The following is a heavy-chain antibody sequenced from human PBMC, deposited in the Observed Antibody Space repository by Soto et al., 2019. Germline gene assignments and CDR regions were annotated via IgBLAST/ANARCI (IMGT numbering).Heavy chain of an antibody. CDR3: AKTIRPLRFLEWLAYDY. D-gene: IGHD3-3*01. CDR1: GFTFSGYA. V-gene: IGHV3-30*18. J-gene: IGHJ4*02. Sequence: GGSLRLSCAASGFTFSGYAMRWVRQAPGKGLEWVAVISYDGSNKYYADSVKGRFTISRDNSKNTLYLQMNSLRAEDTAVYYCAKTIRPLRFLEWLAYDYWGQGTLVTVSS. CDR2: ISYDGSNK.